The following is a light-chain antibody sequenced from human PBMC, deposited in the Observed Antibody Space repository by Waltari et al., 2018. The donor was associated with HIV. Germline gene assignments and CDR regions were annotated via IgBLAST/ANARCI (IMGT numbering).Light chain of an antibody. CDR2: DAS. V-gene: IGKV3-20*01. Sequence: EIVLTQSPGTLSLSPGERAALSCRASQHVGSRRLAWYQRKLGQAPRLLIYDASTRATGIPDRFSGSGSGTDFTLTINRLEPEDFAVYFCQQYGDTPLTFGGGTKVEIK. CDR3: QQYGDTPLT. CDR1: QHVGSRR. J-gene: IGKJ4*01.